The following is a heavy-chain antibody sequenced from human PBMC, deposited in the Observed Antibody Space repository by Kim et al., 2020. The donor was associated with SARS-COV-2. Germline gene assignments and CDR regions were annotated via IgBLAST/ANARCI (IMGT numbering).Heavy chain of an antibody. J-gene: IGHJ4*02. CDR2: IYYSGST. Sequence: SETLSLTCTVSGGSISSGDYYWSWIRQPPGKGLVWIGYIYYSGSTYYNPSIKSRVTISVDTSKNQFSLKLSPVTAADTAVYYCARVRFSITIFGVVTRLFDYWGQGTLVTVSS. D-gene: IGHD3-3*01. CDR1: GGSISSGDYY. V-gene: IGHV4-30-4*01. CDR3: ARVRFSITIFGVVTRLFDY.